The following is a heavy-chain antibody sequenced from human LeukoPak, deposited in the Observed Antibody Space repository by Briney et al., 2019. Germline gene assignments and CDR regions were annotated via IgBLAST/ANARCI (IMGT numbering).Heavy chain of an antibody. Sequence: GGSLRLSCAASGFTVSSNYMSWVRQAPGKGLEWVSVIYSGGSTYYADSVKGRFTISRDNSKNTLYLQMNSLRAEDMAVYYCARDGMAARPFDYWGQGTLVTVSS. J-gene: IGHJ4*02. CDR1: GFTVSSNY. CDR2: IYSGGST. CDR3: ARDGMAARPFDY. D-gene: IGHD6-6*01. V-gene: IGHV3-66*02.